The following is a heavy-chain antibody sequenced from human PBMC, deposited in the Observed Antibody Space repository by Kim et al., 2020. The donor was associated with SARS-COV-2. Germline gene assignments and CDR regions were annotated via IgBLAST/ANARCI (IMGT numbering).Heavy chain of an antibody. Sequence: SGPTLVNPTQTLTLTCSFSGFSLTPDRLVGVTWVRQPPGKALEWLALIYGNEEKRYTPSLKSRLTIAKDTTENRVVLTLTNVDPVDTGTYYCAHDSPGLYDFDVWGQGTTVTVSS. V-gene: IGHV2-5*01. CDR2: IYGNEEK. CDR1: GFSLTPDRLVG. D-gene: IGHD1-1*01. J-gene: IGHJ6*02. CDR3: AHDSPGLYDFDV.